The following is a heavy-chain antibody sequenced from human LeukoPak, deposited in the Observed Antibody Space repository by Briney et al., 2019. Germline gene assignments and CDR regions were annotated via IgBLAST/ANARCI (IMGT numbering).Heavy chain of an antibody. V-gene: IGHV1-2*02. J-gene: IGHJ5*02. CDR2: SNPDNGGT. CDR3: ARDSHDIVVVVTAALRRSWFDP. Sequence: ASVKLSCKASRSTFTGYYFHWTRQAPGQGPELMGLSNPDNGGTNYAQQFQGGVTMTRATPHNPVYMEVSRLKSDDTAVYYCARDSHDIVVVVTAALRRSWFDPWGQGTLVTVSS. D-gene: IGHD2-15*01. CDR1: RSTFTGYY.